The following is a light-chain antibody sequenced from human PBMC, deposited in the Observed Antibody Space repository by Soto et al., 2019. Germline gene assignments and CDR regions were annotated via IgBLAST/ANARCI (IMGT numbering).Light chain of an antibody. Sequence: EILMTQSPSSVSSSLGDTVTLTCRSSQYIGDFLNWYQQTPGKPPKLLIFGASNLPLGVPSRFSGGGSGTEFTLTITKLEREDFATYYCQESFFVLGTFDRGTRVEL. CDR2: GAS. V-gene: IGKV1-39*01. J-gene: IGKJ1*01. CDR3: QESFFVLGT. CDR1: QYIGDF.